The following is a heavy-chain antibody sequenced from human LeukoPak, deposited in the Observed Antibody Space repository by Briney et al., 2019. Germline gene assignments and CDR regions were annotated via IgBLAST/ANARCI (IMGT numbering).Heavy chain of an antibody. V-gene: IGHV1-18*01. CDR1: GYTFTSYG. CDR2: ISAYNGNT. CDR3: ARGTPGYCSSTSCYISLTYHYYYYGMDV. D-gene: IGHD2-2*02. Sequence: ASVKVSCKASGYTFTSYGISWVRQAPGQGLEWMGWISAYNGNTNYAQKLQGRVTMTTDTSTSTAYMELRSLRSDDTAVYYCARGTPGYCSSTSCYISLTYHYYYYGMDVWGQGTTVTVSS. J-gene: IGHJ6*02.